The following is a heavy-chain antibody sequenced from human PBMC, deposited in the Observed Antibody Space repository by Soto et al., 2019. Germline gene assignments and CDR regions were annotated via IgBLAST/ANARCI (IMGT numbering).Heavy chain of an antibody. V-gene: IGHV4-4*02. J-gene: IGHJ4*02. Sequence: SETLSLTCDVSGDSTINGNWWNWVRQAPGEGLEWVGEIYHSGTTNYNPSLKSRVTISVDKSRNQLSLKLTSVTAADTAVYFCAGLGTTVSAFDYWGQGTQVTVSS. CDR1: GDSTINGNW. D-gene: IGHD1-1*01. CDR3: AGLGTTVSAFDY. CDR2: IYHSGTT.